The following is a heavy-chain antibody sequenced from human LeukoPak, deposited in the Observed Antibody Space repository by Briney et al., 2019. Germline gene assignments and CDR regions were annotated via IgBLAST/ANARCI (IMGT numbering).Heavy chain of an antibody. D-gene: IGHD6-19*01. CDR1: GFTFSSYS. CDR2: ISSSSTI. CDR3: ASLYSSGWYEYYYYYYMDV. J-gene: IGHJ6*03. Sequence: GGSLRLSCAASGFTFSSYSMNWVRQAPGKGLEWVSYISSSSTIYYADSVKRRFTISRDNAKNSLYLQMNSLRAEDTAVYYCASLYSSGWYEYYYYYYMDVWGKGTTVTVSS. V-gene: IGHV3-48*01.